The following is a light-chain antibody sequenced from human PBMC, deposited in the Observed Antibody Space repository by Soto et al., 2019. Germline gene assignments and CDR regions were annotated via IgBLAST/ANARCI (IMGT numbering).Light chain of an antibody. CDR1: QGISNY. Sequence: DIQMTQSPSSLSASVGDRVTITCGASQGISNYLAWFQQKPGKAPKSLMYAASSLQSGVPSRFSGSGSGTTFTLTINNLQPEDFASYFCQQANSFTLTFGGGTKVDI. CDR3: QQANSFTLT. J-gene: IGKJ4*01. CDR2: AAS. V-gene: IGKV1-16*01.